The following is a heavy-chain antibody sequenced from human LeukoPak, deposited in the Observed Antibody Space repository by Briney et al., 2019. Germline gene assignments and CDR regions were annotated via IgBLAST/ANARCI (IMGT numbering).Heavy chain of an antibody. V-gene: IGHV1-2*02. J-gene: IGHJ4*02. CDR1: GYSFVDDY. CDR3: VPTPEAYTSNWNV. CDR2: INPFTGFA. D-gene: IGHD6-13*01. Sequence: GASVKVSCKASGYSFVDDYMHWVRQAPGQGLEWMGWINPFTGFANYAPKFQGRVTVTRDTSISTAYLEVRRLRFDDTAVYYCVPTPEAYTSNWNVWGQGTLVTVSS.